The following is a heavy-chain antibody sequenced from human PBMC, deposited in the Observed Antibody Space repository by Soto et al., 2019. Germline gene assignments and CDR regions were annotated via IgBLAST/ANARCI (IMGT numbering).Heavy chain of an antibody. CDR3: ATPYGFSGYDWGFDY. CDR2: INPHSGGS. J-gene: IGHJ4*02. Sequence: QVQLVQSGAEVKKPGASVKVSCKTSGYSFTGYFIHWVRQAPGQGLEYMGWINPHSGGSNSAQRFQGRVTMTRDTSISTAYMEGSGLQSDDTAVYFCATPYGFSGYDWGFDYWGQGTLVTVSS. V-gene: IGHV1-2*02. D-gene: IGHD5-12*01. CDR1: GYSFTGYF.